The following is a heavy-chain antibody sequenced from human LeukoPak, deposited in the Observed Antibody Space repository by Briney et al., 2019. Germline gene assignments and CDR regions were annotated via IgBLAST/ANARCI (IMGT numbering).Heavy chain of an antibody. CDR2: ISYDGSNK. V-gene: IGHV3-30*18. CDR3: AKSHGGYYYYGMDV. D-gene: IGHD3-16*01. CDR1: GFTFSSYG. J-gene: IGHJ6*02. Sequence: GGSLRLSCAASGFTFSSYGMHWVRQAPGKGLEWVAVISYDGSNKYYADSVKGRFTISRDNSKNTLYLQMNSLRAEDTAVYYCAKSHGGYYYYGMDVWGQGTTVTVSS.